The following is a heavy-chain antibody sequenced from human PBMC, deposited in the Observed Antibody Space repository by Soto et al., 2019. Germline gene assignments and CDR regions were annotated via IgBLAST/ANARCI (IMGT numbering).Heavy chain of an antibody. D-gene: IGHD3-9*01. CDR3: AKDQNYYDILTGGDAFDI. CDR1: GFTFSSYA. Sequence: GSLRLSCAASGFTFSSYAMSWVRQAPGKGLEWVSAISGSGGSTYYADSVKGRFTISRDNSKSTLYLQMNSLRAEDTAVYYCAKDQNYYDILTGGDAFDIWGQGTMVTVSS. CDR2: ISGSGGST. J-gene: IGHJ3*02. V-gene: IGHV3-23*01.